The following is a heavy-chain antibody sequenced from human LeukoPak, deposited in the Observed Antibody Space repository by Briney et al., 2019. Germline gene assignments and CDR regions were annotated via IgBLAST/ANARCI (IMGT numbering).Heavy chain of an antibody. D-gene: IGHD3-16*01. CDR2: ITNSGSST. V-gene: IGHV3-23*01. CDR3: AKAYDTTWFYFDY. Sequence: GGSLRLSCTASGVTFSNYAMNWVRQAPGKGLEWVSTITNSGSSTYYADSVKGRFTISRDNSKNTLYLQMSGLRVEDTALYYCAKAYDTTWFYFDYWGQGTLVTVSS. CDR1: GVTFSNYA. J-gene: IGHJ4*02.